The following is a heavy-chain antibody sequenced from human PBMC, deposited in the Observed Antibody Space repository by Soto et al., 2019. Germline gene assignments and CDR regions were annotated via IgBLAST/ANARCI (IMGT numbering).Heavy chain of an antibody. D-gene: IGHD3-3*01. V-gene: IGHV3-23*01. J-gene: IGHJ4*02. CDR2: ISGSGGSK. CDR3: AKSGLRFLEWFAMGDY. Sequence: EVQLLESGGGLVQPGGSLRLSCAASGFTFSSYAMSWVRQAPGKGLEWVSAISGSGGSKYYADSVKGRFTISRDNSKNTLYLQMNSLRAEDTAVYYCAKSGLRFLEWFAMGDYWGQGTLVTVSS. CDR1: GFTFSSYA.